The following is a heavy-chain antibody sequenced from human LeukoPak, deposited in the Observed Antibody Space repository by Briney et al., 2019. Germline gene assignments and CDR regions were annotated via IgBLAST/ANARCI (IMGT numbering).Heavy chain of an antibody. V-gene: IGHV3-21*01. Sequence: GGSLRLSCAASGFTFSSFTITWVRQAPGKGLEWVSSITSTGSYINYADSAQGRFTISRDNAKKSVFLQMNSLRDEDTALYHCGRVLLGATTINDYYYYMDVWGKGTTVTVPS. CDR2: ITSTGSYI. CDR1: GFTFSSFT. J-gene: IGHJ6*03. CDR3: GRVLLGATTINDYYYYMDV. D-gene: IGHD1-26*01.